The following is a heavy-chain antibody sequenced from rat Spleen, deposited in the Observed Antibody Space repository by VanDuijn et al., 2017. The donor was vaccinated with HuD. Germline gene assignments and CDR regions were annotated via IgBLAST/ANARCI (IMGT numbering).Heavy chain of an antibody. D-gene: IGHD2-5*01. CDR2: ISYDGSST. CDR3: VRQGYLRDWYFDF. Sequence: EVQLVESDGGLVQPGRSLKLSCAASGFTFSDCYMAWVRQAPTKGLEWVATISYDGSSTYYRDSVKGRFTISRENAKNTLYLEMDSLRSEDMATYYCVRQGYLRDWYFDFWGPGTMVTVSS. V-gene: IGHV5-29*01. CDR1: GFTFSDCY. J-gene: IGHJ1*01.